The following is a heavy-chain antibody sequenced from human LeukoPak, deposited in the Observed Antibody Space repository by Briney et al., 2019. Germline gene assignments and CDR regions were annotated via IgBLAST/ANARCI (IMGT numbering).Heavy chain of an antibody. Sequence: ETLXLTCTVSGGSISSSSYYWGWIRQPPGKGLEWIGSIYYSGSTYYNPSLKSRVTISVDTSKNQFSLKLSSVTAADTAVYYCARSPKGSSSDWGQGTLVTVSS. V-gene: IGHV4-39*01. CDR3: ARSPKGSSSD. D-gene: IGHD6-6*01. CDR1: GGSISSSSYY. CDR2: IYYSGST. J-gene: IGHJ1*01.